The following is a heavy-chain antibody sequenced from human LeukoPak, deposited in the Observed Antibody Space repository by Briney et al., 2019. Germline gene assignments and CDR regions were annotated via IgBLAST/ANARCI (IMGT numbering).Heavy chain of an antibody. D-gene: IGHD1-26*01. CDR1: GFTFSSYS. CDR2: ISSSSSTI. V-gene: IGHV3-48*01. CDR3: ASNSGSYQKAFDI. Sequence: PGGSLRLSCAASGFTFSSYSMNWVRQAPGKGLEWVSYISSSSSTIYYADSVKGRFTISRDNAKNSLYLQMNSLRAEDTAVYYCASNSGSYQKAFDIWGQGTMVTVSS. J-gene: IGHJ3*02.